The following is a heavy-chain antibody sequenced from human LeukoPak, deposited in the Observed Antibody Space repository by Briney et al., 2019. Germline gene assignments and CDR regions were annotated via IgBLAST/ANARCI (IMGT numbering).Heavy chain of an antibody. V-gene: IGHV4-4*02. CDR3: ARVPGYSKGPGY. Sequence: SETLSLTCAVSGGSISSSNWWSWVRQPPGKGLEWIGEIYHSGSTNYNPSLKSRVTISVDTSKNQFSLKLSSVTAADTAVYYCARVPGYSKGPGYWGQGTLVTVSS. D-gene: IGHD6-13*01. J-gene: IGHJ4*02. CDR1: GGSISSSNW. CDR2: IYHSGST.